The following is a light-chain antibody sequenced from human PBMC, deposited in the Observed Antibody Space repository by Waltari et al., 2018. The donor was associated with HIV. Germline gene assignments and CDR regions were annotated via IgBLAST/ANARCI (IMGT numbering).Light chain of an antibody. J-gene: IGLJ3*02. V-gene: IGLV2-14*01. CDR3: LSYTITNTLV. CDR2: AVT. Sequence: QSALTQPASVSGSPGQSLTISCTGTSSDIGGHYSVSWYQQLPGKAPKLMIYAVTYRPSGVSNRFSGSKSGNTASLTISGLQGEDEADYYCLSYTITNTLVFGGGTKLTVL. CDR1: SSDIGGHYS.